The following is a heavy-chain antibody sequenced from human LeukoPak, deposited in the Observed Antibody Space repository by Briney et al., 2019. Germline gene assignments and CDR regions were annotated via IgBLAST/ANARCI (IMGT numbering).Heavy chain of an antibody. V-gene: IGHV5-51*01. Sequence: GESLKISCKGSGYSFTSYWIGWVRQMPGKGLEWMGIIYPGDSDTRYSPSFQGQVTISADKSINTAYLQWSSLKASDTAMYYCARQGFEAYSSSSPHWDWGQGTLVTVSS. J-gene: IGHJ4*02. CDR2: IYPGDSDT. CDR3: ARQGFEAYSSSSPHWD. CDR1: GYSFTSYW. D-gene: IGHD6-6*01.